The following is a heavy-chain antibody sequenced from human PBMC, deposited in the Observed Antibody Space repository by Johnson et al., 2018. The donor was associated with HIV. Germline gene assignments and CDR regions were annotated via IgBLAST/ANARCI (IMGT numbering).Heavy chain of an antibody. D-gene: IGHD2-2*01. CDR2: IGTAGDT. CDR1: GFTFSSYD. V-gene: IGHV3-13*01. Sequence: VQLVESGGGLVQPGGSLRLSCAASGFTFSSYDMHWVRQATGKGLEWVSAIGTAGDTSYPGSVKGRFTISRENAKNSLYLQMNSLRAGDTAVYYCARHVYCSSTSGSSAFDIWGQGTVVTVSS. J-gene: IGHJ3*02. CDR3: ARHVYCSSTSGSSAFDI.